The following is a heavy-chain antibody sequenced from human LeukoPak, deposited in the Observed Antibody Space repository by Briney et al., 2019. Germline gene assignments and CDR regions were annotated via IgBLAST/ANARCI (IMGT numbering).Heavy chain of an antibody. J-gene: IGHJ6*02. V-gene: IGHV5-51*01. CDR1: GYNFATYW. D-gene: IGHD3-10*01. CDR2: VYPGDSDI. Sequence: GESLKISCKGSGYNFATYWIGWVRQMPGKGLEWMGIVYPGDSDIRYSPSFQGQVTISADKSISTAYLQWSSLKASDTAMYYCARRVSGSLGGYYYYGLDVWGQGTTVTVSS. CDR3: ARRVSGSLGGYYYYGLDV.